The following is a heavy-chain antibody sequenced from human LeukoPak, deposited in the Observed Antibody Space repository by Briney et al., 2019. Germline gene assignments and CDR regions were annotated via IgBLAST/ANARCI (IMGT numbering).Heavy chain of an antibody. CDR1: GGSISSSSYY. J-gene: IGHJ6*03. Sequence: PSETLSLTCTVSGGSISSSSYYWGWIRQPPGKGLEWIGSIYYSGSTYYNPSLKSRVTISVDTSKNQFSLKLSSVTAADTAVYYCARRQAVPAAPPDYYYYYMDVWGKGTTVTVSS. CDR2: IYYSGST. D-gene: IGHD2-2*01. V-gene: IGHV4-39*01. CDR3: ARRQAVPAAPPDYYYYYMDV.